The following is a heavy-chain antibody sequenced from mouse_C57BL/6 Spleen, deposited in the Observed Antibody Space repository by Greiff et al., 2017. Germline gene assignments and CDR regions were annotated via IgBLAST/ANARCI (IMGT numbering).Heavy chain of an antibody. CDR2: IYPRSGNT. CDR3: AREATVVATGAMDY. Sequence: QVQLQQSGAELARPGASVKLSCKASGYTFTSYGISWVKQRTGQGLEWIGEIYPRSGNTYYNEKFKGKATLTADKSSSTAYMELRSLTSEDSAVYFCAREATVVATGAMDYWGQGTSVTVSS. D-gene: IGHD1-1*01. CDR1: GYTFTSYG. V-gene: IGHV1-81*01. J-gene: IGHJ4*01.